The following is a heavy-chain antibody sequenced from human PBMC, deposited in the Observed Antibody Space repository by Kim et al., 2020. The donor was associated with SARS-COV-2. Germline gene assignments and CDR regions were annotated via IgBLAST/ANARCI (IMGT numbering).Heavy chain of an antibody. CDR3: ARVKTGTTPWFDS. V-gene: IGHV3-7*01. D-gene: IGHD1-1*01. J-gene: IGHJ5*01. Sequence: YGDSVKGRVTISRYNAKSSLYLQLNSLRVEDTAIYYCARVKTGTTPWFDSWGLGTLVTVSS.